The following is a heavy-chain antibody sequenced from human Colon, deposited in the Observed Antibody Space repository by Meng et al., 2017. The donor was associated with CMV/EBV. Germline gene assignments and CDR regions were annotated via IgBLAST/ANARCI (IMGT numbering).Heavy chain of an antibody. CDR1: GFTFSSYA. V-gene: IGHV3-23*01. CDR2: ISGSADTT. D-gene: IGHD3-22*01. Sequence: GESLKISCAASGFTFSSYAMSWVRQAPGKGLEWVSSISGSADTTHYADSVGGRFTISRDNSKNTVYLQMDSLRAEDTAVYYCAKPHQDYYYDKSGGYGMDVWGQGTTVTVSS. CDR3: AKPHQDYYYDKSGGYGMDV. J-gene: IGHJ6*02.